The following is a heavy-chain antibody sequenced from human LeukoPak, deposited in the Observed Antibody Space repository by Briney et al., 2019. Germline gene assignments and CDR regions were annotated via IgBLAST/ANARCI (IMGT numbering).Heavy chain of an antibody. CDR1: GGSFSGYY. CDR2: INHSGSS. Sequence: SETLSLTCAVYGGSFSGYYWTWIRQSPGKGLEWIGEINHSGSSTYNPSLKNRVTISVDTSKNQFPLKLSSVTAADTAVYYCARTQTDYYDSRGYYYDYWGQGTLVTVSS. CDR3: ARTQTDYYDSRGYYYDY. D-gene: IGHD3-22*01. J-gene: IGHJ4*02. V-gene: IGHV4-34*01.